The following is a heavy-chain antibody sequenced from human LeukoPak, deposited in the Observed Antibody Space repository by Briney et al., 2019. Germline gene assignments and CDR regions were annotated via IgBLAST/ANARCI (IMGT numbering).Heavy chain of an antibody. V-gene: IGHV4-4*07. CDR1: GGSISSYY. CDR2: IYTSGST. Sequence: PSETLSLTCTVSGGSISSYYWSWIRQPAGKGLEWIGRIYTSGSTNYNPSLKSRVTMTVDTSKNQFSLKLSSVTAADTAVYYCARGYCSSTSCYPSDYWGQGTLVTVSS. D-gene: IGHD2-2*01. CDR3: ARGYCSSTSCYPSDY. J-gene: IGHJ4*02.